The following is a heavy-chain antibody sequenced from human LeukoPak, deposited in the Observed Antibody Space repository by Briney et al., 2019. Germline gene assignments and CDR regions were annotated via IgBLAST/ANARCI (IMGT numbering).Heavy chain of an antibody. D-gene: IGHD2-21*02. CDR2: ISSSSSYI. CDR3: ARDRPVTGGNWFDP. J-gene: IGHJ5*02. V-gene: IGHV3-21*01. CDR1: GFTFSSYS. Sequence: GGSLRLSCAASGFTFSSYSMNWVRQAPGKGLEWVSSISSSSSYIYYADSVKGRFTISRDNAKNSLYLQMKSLRAEDTAVYYCARDRPVTGGNWFDPWGQGTLVTVSS.